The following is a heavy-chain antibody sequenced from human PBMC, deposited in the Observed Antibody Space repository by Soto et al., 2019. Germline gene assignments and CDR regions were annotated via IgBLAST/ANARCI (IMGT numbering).Heavy chain of an antibody. V-gene: IGHV1-18*01. Sequence: GASVKVSCKASGYTFTSYGISWVRQAPGQGLEWMGWISAYNGNTNYAQKLQGRVTMTTDTSTSTAYMELRSLRSDDTAVYYCARVDDYVWGSYRLPRDYRGQGTLVTVSS. CDR1: GYTFTSYG. J-gene: IGHJ4*02. D-gene: IGHD3-16*02. CDR3: ARVDDYVWGSYRLPRDY. CDR2: ISAYNGNT.